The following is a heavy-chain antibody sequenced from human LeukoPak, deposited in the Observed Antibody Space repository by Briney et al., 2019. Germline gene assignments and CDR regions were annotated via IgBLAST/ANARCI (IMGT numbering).Heavy chain of an antibody. J-gene: IGHJ4*02. CDR2: ISYDGSNK. Sequence: GGSLRLSCAASGFTFSNYGMRWVRQAPGKGLEWVAVISYDGSNKYYADSVKGRFTISRDNSKNTLHLQMSSLRAEDTAVYYCAKVGASEWSIVLGPIKYWGQGTLVSVSS. V-gene: IGHV3-30*18. D-gene: IGHD2-8*01. CDR1: GFTFSNYG. CDR3: AKVGASEWSIVLGPIKY.